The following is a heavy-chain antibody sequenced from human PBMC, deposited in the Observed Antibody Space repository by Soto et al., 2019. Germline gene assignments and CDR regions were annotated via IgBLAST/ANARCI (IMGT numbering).Heavy chain of an antibody. CDR1: GFTFSSYA. Sequence: QVQLVESEGGVVQPGRSLRLSCAASGFTFSSYAMHWVRQAPGKGLEWVAVISYDGSNKYYADSVKGRFTISRDNSKNTLYLQMNSLRAEDTAVYYCARALVPNCSSTSCYPTTYYYYYGMDVWGQGTTVTVSS. CDR3: ARALVPNCSSTSCYPTTYYYYYGMDV. CDR2: ISYDGSNK. D-gene: IGHD2-2*01. J-gene: IGHJ6*02. V-gene: IGHV3-30-3*01.